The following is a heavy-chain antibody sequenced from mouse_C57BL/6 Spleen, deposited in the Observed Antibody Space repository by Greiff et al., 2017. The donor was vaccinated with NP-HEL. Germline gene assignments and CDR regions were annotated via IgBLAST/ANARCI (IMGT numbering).Heavy chain of an antibody. Sequence: VHVKQSGPELVKPGASVKISCKASGYSFTDYNMNWVKQSNGKSLEWIGVINPNYGTTSYNQKFKGKATLTVDQSSSTAYMQLNSLTSEDSAVYYCARGGNDGYLYYAMDYWGQGTSVTVSS. CDR1: GYSFTDYN. CDR2: INPNYGTT. V-gene: IGHV1-39*01. D-gene: IGHD2-3*01. J-gene: IGHJ4*01. CDR3: ARGGNDGYLYYAMDY.